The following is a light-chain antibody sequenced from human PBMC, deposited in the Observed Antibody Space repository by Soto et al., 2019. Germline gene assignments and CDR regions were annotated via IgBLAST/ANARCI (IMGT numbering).Light chain of an antibody. V-gene: IGLV2-23*01. J-gene: IGLJ3*02. CDR2: EGS. CDR1: SSDVGSYNL. CDR3: CSYAGSSTWV. Sequence: QSALTQPASVSGSPGQSITISCTGTSSDVGSYNLVSWYQQHPGKAPKLMIYEGSKRPSGVSNRFSDSKSGNTASLTISGPQAEDEADYYCCSYAGSSTWVFGGGTKLTVL.